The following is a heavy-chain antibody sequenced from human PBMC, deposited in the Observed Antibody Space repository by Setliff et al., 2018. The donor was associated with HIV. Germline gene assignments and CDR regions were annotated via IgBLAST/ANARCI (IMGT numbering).Heavy chain of an antibody. CDR2: IYPNTGGT. J-gene: IGHJ4*02. CDR1: GYTLTDYY. V-gene: IGHV1-2*02. Sequence: GASVKVSCKASGYTLTDYYIHWVRQAPGQGLEWMGWIYPNTGGTNYAQKFQGRVTMTRDTSISTAYMELSRLRSDDTAVYYCARSTTADWGQGTLVTVSS. D-gene: IGHD4-17*01. CDR3: ARSTTAD.